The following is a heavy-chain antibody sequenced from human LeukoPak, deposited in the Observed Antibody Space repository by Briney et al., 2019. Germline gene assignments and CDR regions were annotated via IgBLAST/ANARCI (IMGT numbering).Heavy chain of an antibody. CDR2: ISYDGSNK. CDR3: ANPWGSGWYFDL. Sequence: GRSLRLSCAASGFTFSSYAMHWVRQAPGKGLEWVAVISYDGSNKYYADSVKGRFTISRDNFKNTLYLQMSSLRPGDTALYYCANPWGSGWYFDLWGRGTLVTVSS. J-gene: IGHJ2*01. V-gene: IGHV3-30-3*01. D-gene: IGHD7-27*01. CDR1: GFTFSSYA.